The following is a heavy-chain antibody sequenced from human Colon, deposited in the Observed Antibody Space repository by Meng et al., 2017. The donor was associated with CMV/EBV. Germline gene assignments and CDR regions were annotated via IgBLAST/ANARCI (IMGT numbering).Heavy chain of an antibody. J-gene: IGHJ6*02. D-gene: IGHD1-1*01. V-gene: IGHV1-69*05. CDR1: GGTFSSYA. CDR3: ARDIANGTTPTLGLRYYYYYGMDV. Sequence: SVKVSCKASGGTFSSYAISWVRQAPGQGLEWMGGIIPIFGTANYAQKFQGRVTITTDESTSTAYMELSSLRSEDTAVYYCARDIANGTTPTLGLRYYYYYGMDVWGQGTTVTVSS. CDR2: IIPIFGTA.